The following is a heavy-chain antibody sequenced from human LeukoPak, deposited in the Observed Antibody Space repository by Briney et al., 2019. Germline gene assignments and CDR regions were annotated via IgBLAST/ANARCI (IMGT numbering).Heavy chain of an antibody. CDR2: IYSGGRT. D-gene: IGHD1-1*01. Sequence: PGGSLRLSCAASGFTVSNNYMSWVRQAPGKGLEWVSVIYSGGRTYYADSVKGRFTISRDNFKNTLYLQMNGLRAEDTAVYYCASQLDPYYYYYGMDVWGQGTTVTVSS. V-gene: IGHV3-53*01. CDR3: ASQLDPYYYYYGMDV. CDR1: GFTVSNNY. J-gene: IGHJ6*02.